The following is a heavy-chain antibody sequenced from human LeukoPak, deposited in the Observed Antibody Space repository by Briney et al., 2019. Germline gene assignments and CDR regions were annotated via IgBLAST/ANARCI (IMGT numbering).Heavy chain of an antibody. Sequence: GGSLRLSCAASGFTFSSYGMHWVRQAPGKGLEWVAVISYDGSDKYYADSVKGRFTISRDNSKNTVYLQMNSLRAEDTAVYYCARESEAFDYWGQGTLVTVSS. CDR1: GFTFSSYG. J-gene: IGHJ4*02. V-gene: IGHV3-30*19. CDR2: ISYDGSDK. CDR3: ARESEAFDY.